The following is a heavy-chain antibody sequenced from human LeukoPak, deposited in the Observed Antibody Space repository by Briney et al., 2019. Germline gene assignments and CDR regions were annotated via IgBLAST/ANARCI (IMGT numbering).Heavy chain of an antibody. CDR3: ARGLVPAAMPLNY. Sequence: ASVKVSCKASGYTFTSYYMHWVRQAPGQGLEWMGWINPNSGGTNYAQKFQGRVTMTRDTSISTAYMELSRLRSDDTAVYYCARGLVPAAMPLNYWGQGTLVTVSS. D-gene: IGHD2-2*01. CDR2: INPNSGGT. V-gene: IGHV1-2*02. J-gene: IGHJ4*02. CDR1: GYTFTSYY.